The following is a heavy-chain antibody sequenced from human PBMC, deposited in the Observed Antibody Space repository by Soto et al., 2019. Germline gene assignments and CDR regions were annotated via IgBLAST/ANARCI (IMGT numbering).Heavy chain of an antibody. CDR3: ATESKIAVRVPGDV. CDR2: IIPIFGTA. Sequence: SVKVSCKASGGTFSSYAISWVRQAPGQGLEWMGGIIPIFGTANYAQKFQGRVTITADESTSTAYMELSSLRSEDTAVYYCATESKIAVRVPGDVWRQGTTVTVSS. V-gene: IGHV1-69*13. J-gene: IGHJ6*02. D-gene: IGHD6-6*01. CDR1: GGTFSSYA.